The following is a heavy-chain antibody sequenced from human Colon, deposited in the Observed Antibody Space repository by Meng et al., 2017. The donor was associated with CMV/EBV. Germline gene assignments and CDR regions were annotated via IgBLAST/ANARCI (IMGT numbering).Heavy chain of an antibody. D-gene: IGHD3-10*01. CDR1: GFTFTTYW. CDR3: ARRYGAGSYGMDV. CDR2: IYPNDNDT. J-gene: IGHJ6*02. V-gene: IGHV5-51*01. Sequence: GESLKISCRSSGFTFTTYWIAWVRQMPGKGLEWMGIIYPNDNDTRYSPSFQGQVTISADKSIGTAYLQWSSLKASDTAIYYCARRYGAGSYGMDVWGLGTTVTVSS.